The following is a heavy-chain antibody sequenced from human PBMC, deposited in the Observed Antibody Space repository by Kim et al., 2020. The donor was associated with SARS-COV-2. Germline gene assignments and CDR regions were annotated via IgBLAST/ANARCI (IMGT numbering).Heavy chain of an antibody. CDR3: ARDEDPRTPIPPYYYYYGMDV. D-gene: IGHD2-21*01. V-gene: IGHV1-69*13. CDR1: GGTFSSYA. J-gene: IGHJ6*02. Sequence: SVKVSCKASGGTFSSYAISWVRQAPGQGLEWMGGIIPIFGTANYAQKFQGRVTITADESTSTAYMELSSLRSEDTAVYYCARDEDPRTPIPPYYYYYGMDVWGQGTTVTVSS. CDR2: IIPIFGTA.